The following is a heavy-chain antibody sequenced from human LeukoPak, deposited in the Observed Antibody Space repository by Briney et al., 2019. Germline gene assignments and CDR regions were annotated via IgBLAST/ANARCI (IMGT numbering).Heavy chain of an antibody. CDR1: GYSISSGYY. CDR2: IYHSGST. CDR3: ARVGSGSYYHYYYYMDV. J-gene: IGHJ6*03. D-gene: IGHD1-26*01. Sequence: PSETLSLTCTVSGYSISSGYYWGWIRQPPGKGLEWIGSIYHSGSTYYNPSLKSRVTISVDTSKNQFSLKLSSVTAADTAVYYCARVGSGSYYHYYYYMDVWGKGTTVTVSS. V-gene: IGHV4-38-2*02.